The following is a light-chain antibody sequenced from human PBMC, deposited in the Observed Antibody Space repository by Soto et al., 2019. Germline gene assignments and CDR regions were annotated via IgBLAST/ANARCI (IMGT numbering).Light chain of an antibody. CDR3: QQTYSDIS. Sequence: VRMTQSPSSLSASVGDTIAITFRASRTINTYLNWFQQKPGEPPRLLIYGASTLHDGVPSRFSGSGSGADFTLTISGLQPEDFASYHCQQTYSDISFGGGTKVDIK. CDR2: GAS. J-gene: IGKJ4*01. CDR1: RTINTY. V-gene: IGKV1-39*01.